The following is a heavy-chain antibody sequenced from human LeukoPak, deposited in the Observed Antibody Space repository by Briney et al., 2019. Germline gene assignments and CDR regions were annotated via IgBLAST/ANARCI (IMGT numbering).Heavy chain of an antibody. CDR3: ARAPGDNDLYYFDY. D-gene: IGHD4-17*01. Sequence: SETLSLTCTVSGGSISSYYWSWIRQPPGKGLEWIGYIYHSGSTYYNPSLKSRVTISVDRSKNQFSLKLSSVTAADTAVYYCARAPGDNDLYYFDYWGQGTLVTVSS. J-gene: IGHJ4*02. CDR1: GGSISSYY. CDR2: IYHSGST. V-gene: IGHV4-59*12.